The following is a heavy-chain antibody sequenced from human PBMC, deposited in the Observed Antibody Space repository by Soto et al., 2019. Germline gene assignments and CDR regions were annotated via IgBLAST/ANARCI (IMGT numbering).Heavy chain of an antibody. CDR1: GYTFTSYG. CDR2: ISAYNGNT. CDR3: ARGGETLLLWFGEHWFDP. Sequence: QVQLVQSGAEVKKPGASVKVSCKASGYTFTSYGISWVRQAPGQGLEWMGWISAYNGNTNYAQKLQGRVTRTTETSTSKAYMGLRSLRSDDTAVYYCARGGETLLLWFGEHWFDPRGQGTLVTVS. V-gene: IGHV1-18*01. D-gene: IGHD3-10*01. J-gene: IGHJ5*02.